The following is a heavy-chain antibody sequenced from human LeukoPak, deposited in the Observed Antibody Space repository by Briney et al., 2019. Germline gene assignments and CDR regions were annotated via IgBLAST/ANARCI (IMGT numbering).Heavy chain of an antibody. CDR2: FSDDEGRT. CDR1: GFTFSSYW. CDR3: ARDYFYGLDV. Sequence: GGSLRLSCEVSGFTFSSYWIHWVRQAPGKGLVWVSRFSDDEGRTVYADSVKGRFTISKDNAKNTLYLQMNSLRAEDTAVYYCARDYFYGLDVWGQGTTVTVFS. V-gene: IGHV3-74*01. J-gene: IGHJ6*02.